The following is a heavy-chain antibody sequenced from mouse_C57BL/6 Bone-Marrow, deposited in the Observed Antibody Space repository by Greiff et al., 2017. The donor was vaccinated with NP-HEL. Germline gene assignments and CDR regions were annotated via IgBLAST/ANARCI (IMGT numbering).Heavy chain of an antibody. D-gene: IGHD1-1*02. J-gene: IGHJ4*01. CDR1: GYTFTDYY. CDR3: ARPYGYAMDY. V-gene: IGHV1-26*01. Sequence: EVQLQQSGPELVKPGASVKISCKASGYTFTDYYMNWVKQSHGKSLEWIGDINPNNGGTSYNQKFKGKATLTVDKSSSTAYMELRSLTSEDSAVYYCARPYGYAMDYWGQGTSVTVSS. CDR2: INPNNGGT.